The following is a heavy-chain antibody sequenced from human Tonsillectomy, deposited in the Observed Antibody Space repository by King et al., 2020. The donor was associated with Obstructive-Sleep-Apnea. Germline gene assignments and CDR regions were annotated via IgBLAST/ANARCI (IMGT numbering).Heavy chain of an antibody. J-gene: IGHJ6*02. Sequence: LQLQESGPGLVKPSETLSLTCTVSGGSISTSGYYWGWIRQSPGQGLEWVGGIPYSGSTSYNPSLKNRVTISVDTSKNQFSLNLRSLTAADTAVYYCARGMAEGYTYGYLKGGGMDVWGQGTTVTVSS. V-gene: IGHV4-39*07. CDR1: GGSISTSGYY. CDR2: IPYSGST. CDR3: ARGMAEGYTYGYLKGGGMDV. D-gene: IGHD5-18*01.